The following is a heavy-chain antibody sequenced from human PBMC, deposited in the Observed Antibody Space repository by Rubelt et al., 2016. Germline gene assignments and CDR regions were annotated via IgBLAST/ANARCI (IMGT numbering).Heavy chain of an antibody. CDR2: IKQDGSEK. CDR1: GFTFSSYW. D-gene: IGHD3-22*01. V-gene: IGHV3-7*01. CDR3: AREGASRSGYYYCLDY. Sequence: EVQLVESGGGLVQPGGSLRLSCAASGFTFSSYWMSWVRQAPGKGLEWVANIKQDGSEKYYVDSVKGRFTISRDISRNTLFLHMNSLRPEDTAVYYCAREGASRSGYYYCLDYWGQGTLVTVSS. J-gene: IGHJ4*02.